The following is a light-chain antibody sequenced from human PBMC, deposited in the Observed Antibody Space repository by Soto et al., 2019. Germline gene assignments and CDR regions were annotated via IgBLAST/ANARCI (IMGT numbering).Light chain of an antibody. J-gene: IGKJ1*01. V-gene: IGKV3-15*01. CDR2: GAS. CDR1: QSISSH. CDR3: QQYSYWWA. Sequence: EIVMTQSPATLSVSPGETVILSCWASQSISSHLAWYQQKPGQSPSLLIYGASTRATGIPARFSGSGSGTEFTLTISSLQSEDSGVYYCQQYSYWWAFGQGTKVEIK.